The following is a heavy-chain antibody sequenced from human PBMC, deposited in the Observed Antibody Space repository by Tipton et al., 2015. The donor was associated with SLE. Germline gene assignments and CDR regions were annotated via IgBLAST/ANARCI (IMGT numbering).Heavy chain of an antibody. CDR1: GGSFSGYY. D-gene: IGHD6-6*01. J-gene: IGHJ2*01. V-gene: IGHV4-34*06. Sequence: TLSLTCAVYGGSFSGYYWTWIRQTPGKGLEWIGEINHSGSTNYNPSLKSRVTISVDTSKNRFSLKLGSVTAADTAIYYCATLVGGYYSSSRVVWYFDLWGRVTLVTVSS. CDR2: INHSGST. CDR3: ATLVGGYYSSSRVVWYFDL.